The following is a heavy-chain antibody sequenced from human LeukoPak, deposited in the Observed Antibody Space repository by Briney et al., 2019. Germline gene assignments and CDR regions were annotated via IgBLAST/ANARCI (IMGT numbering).Heavy chain of an antibody. V-gene: IGHV3-7*01. J-gene: IGHJ4*02. CDR2: IKQDGSEK. Sequence: VGSLRLSCAASGFTFSSDGVSCVRQAPGKRLEWGANIKQDGSEKYYVDSVKGRFTISRDNAKNSLYLQMNSLRAEDTAVYYCARDYCSGGSCYEFDYWGQGTLVTVSS. D-gene: IGHD2-15*01. CDR3: ARDYCSGGSCYEFDY. CDR1: GFTFSSDG.